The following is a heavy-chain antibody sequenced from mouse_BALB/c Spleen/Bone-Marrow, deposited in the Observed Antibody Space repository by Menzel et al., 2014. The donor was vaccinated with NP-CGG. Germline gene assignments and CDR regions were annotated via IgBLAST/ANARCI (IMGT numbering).Heavy chain of an antibody. D-gene: IGHD4-1*01. V-gene: IGHV2-6-7*01. Sequence: QVQLQQSGPGLVAPSQSLSITCTVSGFSLTGYSVNWVRQPPGKGLEWLGMIWGDGSTDYNSALKSRLCISKDNSKSQVFLKMNSLQTDDTARYYCARTLGHYAMDYWGQGTSVTVSS. CDR1: GFSLTGYS. CDR2: IWGDGST. CDR3: ARTLGHYAMDY. J-gene: IGHJ4*01.